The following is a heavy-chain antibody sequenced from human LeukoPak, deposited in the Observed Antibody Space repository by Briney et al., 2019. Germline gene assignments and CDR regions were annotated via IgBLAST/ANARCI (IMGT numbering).Heavy chain of an antibody. Sequence: GESLKISCQGSGYSFTSYWIGCVCQMPAKGLEWMGIIYPGDSDTRYSPSFQGQVTISADKSISTAYLQWSSLKASDTAIYYCARHSDSSSLTNRFDSWGQGTLVTVSS. V-gene: IGHV5-51*01. CDR1: GYSFTSYW. J-gene: IGHJ4*02. CDR3: ARHSDSSSLTNRFDS. CDR2: IYPGDSDT. D-gene: IGHD6-13*01.